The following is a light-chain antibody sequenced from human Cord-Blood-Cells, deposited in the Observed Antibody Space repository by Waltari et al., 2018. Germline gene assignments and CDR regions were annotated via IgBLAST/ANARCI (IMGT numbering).Light chain of an antibody. CDR2: AAS. J-gene: IGKJ1*01. CDR3: QQYYSYPPWT. V-gene: IGKV1-8*01. Sequence: AIRVTQSPSSLSASTGDRVTITCRASQGISSYLAWYQQKPGKAPKLLIYAASTLQSGVPSRFSDSGSGTDFTLTISCLQSEDFATYYCQQYYSYPPWTFGQGTKVEIK. CDR1: QGISSY.